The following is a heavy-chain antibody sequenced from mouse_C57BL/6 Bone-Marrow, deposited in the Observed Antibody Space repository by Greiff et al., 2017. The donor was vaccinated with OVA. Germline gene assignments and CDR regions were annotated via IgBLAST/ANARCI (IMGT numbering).Heavy chain of an antibody. CDR3: AREGDGYYVGAVDY. CDR1: GYTFTSYG. Sequence: QVQLQQSGAELARPGASVKLSCKASGYTFTSYGISWVKQRTGQGLEWIGEIYPRSGNTYYNEKFKGKATLTADKSSSTAYMELRSLTSEDSAVYFCAREGDGYYVGAVDYWGQGTSVTVSS. CDR2: IYPRSGNT. J-gene: IGHJ4*01. V-gene: IGHV1-81*01. D-gene: IGHD2-3*01.